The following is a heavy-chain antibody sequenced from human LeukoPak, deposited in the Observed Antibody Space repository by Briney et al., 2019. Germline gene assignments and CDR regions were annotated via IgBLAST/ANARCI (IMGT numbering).Heavy chain of an antibody. J-gene: IGHJ4*02. CDR3: VKAGLRGSGTYYNIDY. D-gene: IGHD3-10*01. CDR2: ISGSGGST. V-gene: IGHV3-23*01. Sequence: GGSLRLSCAASGFTFSSYAMSWVRQAPGKGLEWVSAISGSGGSTYYADSVKGRFTISRDNTKNTLYLQMSSLRAEDTAVHYCVKAGLRGSGTYYNIDYWGQGTLVTVSS. CDR1: GFTFSSYA.